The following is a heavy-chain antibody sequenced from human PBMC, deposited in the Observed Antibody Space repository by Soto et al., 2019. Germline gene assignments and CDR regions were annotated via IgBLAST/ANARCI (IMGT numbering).Heavy chain of an antibody. D-gene: IGHD4-17*01. V-gene: IGHV3-30*03. CDR1: GFTFSSYG. Sequence: QVQLVESGGGVVQPGRSLRLSCAASGFTFSSYGMHWVRQAPGKGLEWVAVISYDGSNKYYADSVKGRFTISRDNSKNTLYLQMNSLGAEDTAVYYRATQADYGDYEYFQHWGQGTLVTVSS. CDR2: ISYDGSNK. J-gene: IGHJ1*01. CDR3: ATQADYGDYEYFQH.